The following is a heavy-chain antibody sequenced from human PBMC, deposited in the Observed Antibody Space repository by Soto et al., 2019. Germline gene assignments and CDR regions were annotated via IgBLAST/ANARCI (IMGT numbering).Heavy chain of an antibody. J-gene: IGHJ4*02. V-gene: IGHV2-70*01. CDR2: IDWDDDK. D-gene: IGHD4-17*01. CDR1: GFSLSTSGMC. CDR3: ARSTTTVTTFDY. Sequence: SGPTLVNPTQTLTLTCTLSGFSLSTSGMCVSWIRQPPGKALEWLALIDWDDDKHYSTSLKTRLTISKDTSKNLVVLTMTNMDPVDTATYYCARSTTTVTTFDYWGQGTLVTVSS.